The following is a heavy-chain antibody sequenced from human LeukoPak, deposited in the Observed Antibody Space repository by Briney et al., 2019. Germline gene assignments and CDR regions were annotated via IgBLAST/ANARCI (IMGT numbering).Heavy chain of an antibody. D-gene: IGHD6-13*01. V-gene: IGHV4-59*01. J-gene: IGHJ4*02. CDR1: GGSIRSYY. CDR2: IYYSGST. CDR3: AKDHGVAAAGTEFDY. Sequence: SKTLSLTCTVSGGSIRSYYWSWIRQPPGKGLEWIAYIYYSGSTNYNPSLKSRVTISVDTSKNQFSLKLSSVTAADTAVYYCAKDHGVAAAGTEFDYWGQGTLVTVSS.